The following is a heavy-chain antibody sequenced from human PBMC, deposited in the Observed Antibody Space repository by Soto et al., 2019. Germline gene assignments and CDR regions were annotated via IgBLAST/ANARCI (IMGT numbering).Heavy chain of an antibody. J-gene: IGHJ4*02. CDR3: ARVDTAMVTASY. D-gene: IGHD5-18*01. Sequence: ASVKVSCKASGYTFTSYGISWVRQAPGQGLEWMGWISTYNGNTNFTQKLQGRVTMTTDTSTSTAYMELRSLRSDDTAVYYCARVDTAMVTASYWGQGTLVTVSS. CDR1: GYTFTSYG. CDR2: ISTYNGNT. V-gene: IGHV1-18*01.